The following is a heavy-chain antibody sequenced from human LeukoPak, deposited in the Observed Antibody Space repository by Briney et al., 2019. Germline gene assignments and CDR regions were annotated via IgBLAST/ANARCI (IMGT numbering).Heavy chain of an antibody. CDR2: ISRSGNTI. J-gene: IGHJ4*02. V-gene: IGHV3-11*01. CDR3: ARGYYYDTSGYGSIFDY. Sequence: LSLTCTVSGGSFSGSYYWGWIRQAPGKGLEWVSYISRSGNTIYYADSLKGRFTISRDNAKTSLYLQMNSLRAEDTAVYYCARGYYYDTSGYGSIFDYWGQGTLVTVSS. CDR1: GGSFSGSYY. D-gene: IGHD3-22*01.